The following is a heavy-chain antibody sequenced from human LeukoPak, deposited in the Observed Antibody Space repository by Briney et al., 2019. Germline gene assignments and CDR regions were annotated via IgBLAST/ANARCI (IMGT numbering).Heavy chain of an antibody. V-gene: IGHV4-61*01. CDR3: ARVRDSSGWYGGDY. D-gene: IGHD6-19*01. CDR1: GGFVSSGSYY. Sequence: SETLSLTCTVSGGFVSSGSYYWSWIRQPPGKGLEWIGYIYYSGSTNYNPSLKSRVTISVDTSKNQFSLKLSSVTAADTAVYYCARVRDSSGWYGGDYWGQGTLVTVSS. J-gene: IGHJ4*02. CDR2: IYYSGST.